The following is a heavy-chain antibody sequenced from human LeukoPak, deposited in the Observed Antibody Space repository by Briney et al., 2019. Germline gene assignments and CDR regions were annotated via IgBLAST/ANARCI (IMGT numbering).Heavy chain of an antibody. CDR1: GFTFSSDW. CDR3: ARYLHAFGLDV. Sequence: GGSLRLSCEEPGFTFSSDWMCWVRQVPGKGLVWVSHISSDERVKRYADSVKGRFTISRDKAKNTLYLQMNSLRAEDTGVYYCARYLHAFGLDVWGKGTTVTVS. D-gene: IGHD3-9*01. CDR2: ISSDERVK. V-gene: IGHV3-74*01. J-gene: IGHJ6*04.